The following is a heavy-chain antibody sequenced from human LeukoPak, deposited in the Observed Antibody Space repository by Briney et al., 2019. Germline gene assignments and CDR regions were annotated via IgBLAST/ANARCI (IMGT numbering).Heavy chain of an antibody. V-gene: IGHV1-69*04. Sequence: GASVKVSCKSPGGTFTNYAINWVRQAPGQGLEWMGRIIPILDVTNYAQKFQGRVTITADQSTRTAYMELSSLRSEDTAVYYCARGGGVDILTGFQYWGQGTLVTVSS. CDR3: ARGGGVDILTGFQY. D-gene: IGHD3-9*01. CDR2: IIPILDVT. J-gene: IGHJ4*02. CDR1: GGTFTNYA.